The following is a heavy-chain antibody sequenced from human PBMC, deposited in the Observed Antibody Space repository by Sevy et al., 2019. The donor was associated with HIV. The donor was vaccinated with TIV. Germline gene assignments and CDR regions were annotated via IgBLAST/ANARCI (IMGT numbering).Heavy chain of an antibody. CDR3: AREDVILWFGELNYYYGMDV. V-gene: IGHV3-7*01. D-gene: IGHD3-10*01. Sequence: GGSLRLSCAASGFTFSSYWMSWVRQAPGKGLEWVANIKQDGSEKYYVDSVKGRFTISRDNAKNSLYLQMNSLRAEDTAVYYCAREDVILWFGELNYYYGMDVWGQGTTLTVSS. CDR2: IKQDGSEK. CDR1: GFTFSSYW. J-gene: IGHJ6*02.